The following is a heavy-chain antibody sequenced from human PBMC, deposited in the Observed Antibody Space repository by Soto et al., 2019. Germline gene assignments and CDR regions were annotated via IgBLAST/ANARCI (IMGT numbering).Heavy chain of an antibody. Sequence: ASMKVSCKASGYTFTGYYMHWVRQAPGQGLEWMGWINPNSGGTNYAQKFQGRVTRTRDTSISTAYMELSRLRSDDTAVYYCAREYPIGSLGYWGQGTLLTVSS. CDR2: INPNSGGT. D-gene: IGHD2-2*02. J-gene: IGHJ4*02. V-gene: IGHV1-2*02. CDR3: AREYPIGSLGY. CDR1: GYTFTGYY.